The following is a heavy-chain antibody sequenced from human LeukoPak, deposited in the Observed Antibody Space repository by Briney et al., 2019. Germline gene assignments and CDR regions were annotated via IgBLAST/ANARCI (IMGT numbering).Heavy chain of an antibody. D-gene: IGHD2-15*01. J-gene: IGHJ4*02. CDR1: GFTFSSYS. CDR3: ASGRVINCSGGSCSYYFDY. V-gene: IGHV3-21*01. Sequence: PGGSLRLSCAASGFTFSSYSMNWVRQAPGKGLEWVSSISSSSSYIYYADSVKCRFTISRDNAKNSLYLQMNSLRAEDMAVYYCASGRVINCSGGSCSYYFDYWGQGTLVTVSS. CDR2: ISSSSSYI.